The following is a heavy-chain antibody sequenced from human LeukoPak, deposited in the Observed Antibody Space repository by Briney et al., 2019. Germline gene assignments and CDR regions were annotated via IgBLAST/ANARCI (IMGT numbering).Heavy chain of an antibody. CDR1: GFTFSSYW. V-gene: IGHV3-74*01. Sequence: GGSLRLSSVASGFTFSSYWMHWVREAPRKGLVGVSRINGDGRNINYADSVRGRFTISRDNAKNTLYLQMNSLRVEDTAVYYCARNFYDSGSYYPPWYWGQGGLVTVSS. D-gene: IGHD3-10*01. J-gene: IGHJ4*02. CDR3: ARNFYDSGSYYPPWY. CDR2: INGDGRNI.